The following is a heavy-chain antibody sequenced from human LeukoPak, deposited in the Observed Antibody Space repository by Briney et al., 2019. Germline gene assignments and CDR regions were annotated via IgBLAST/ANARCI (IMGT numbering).Heavy chain of an antibody. J-gene: IGHJ4*02. CDR3: AKDLAPLRFLGWMRSTFLDY. D-gene: IGHD3-3*01. V-gene: IGHV3-23*01. CDR2: ISGSGGST. Sequence: RTGGSLRLSCEASGFTFSSYAMSWVRQAPGKGLEWVSAISGSGGSTYYADSVKGRFTISRDKSKNTLYLQMNSLRAEDTAVYYCAKDLAPLRFLGWMRSTFLDYWGQGTLVTVS. CDR1: GFTFSSYA.